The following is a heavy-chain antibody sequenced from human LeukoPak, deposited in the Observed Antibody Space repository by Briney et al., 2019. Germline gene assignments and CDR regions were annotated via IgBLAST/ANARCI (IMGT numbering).Heavy chain of an antibody. CDR2: IYYSGIT. J-gene: IGHJ1*01. Sequence: SETLSLTCTVSGGSISSYYWSWIRQPPGKGLEWIGSIYYSGITYYNPSLKSRVTISVDTSKNQFSLRLSSVTAADTAVYYCARDLSDYGDPGYFQHWGQGTLVTVSS. CDR1: GGSISSYY. V-gene: IGHV4-59*12. D-gene: IGHD4-17*01. CDR3: ARDLSDYGDPGYFQH.